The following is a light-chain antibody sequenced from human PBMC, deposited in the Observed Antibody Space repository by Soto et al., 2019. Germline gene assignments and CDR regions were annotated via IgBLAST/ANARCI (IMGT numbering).Light chain of an antibody. CDR3: LQDRNYPRT. CDR2: GES. Sequence: AIQMTQSPSSLSASVGDRVTITCRASQDIRNELGWYQQRPGKAPKALIYGESNLQSGVPLRFSGSGFGTDFTLTISSLQPEDFATYYCLQDRNYPRTFGQGTKVESK. J-gene: IGKJ1*01. CDR1: QDIRNE. V-gene: IGKV1-6*01.